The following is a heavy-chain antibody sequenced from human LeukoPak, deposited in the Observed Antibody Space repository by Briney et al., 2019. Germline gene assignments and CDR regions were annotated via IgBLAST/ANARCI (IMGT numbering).Heavy chain of an antibody. V-gene: IGHV3-23*01. CDR1: GFTFSSYA. CDR3: AKDGGMNWFDP. CDR2: ISSSGGST. Sequence: GAPLRLSCAASGFTFSSYAMSWVRQAPGKGLEWVSAISSSGGSTYYADSVKGRFTISRDNSKNTLYLQMNSLRAEDTAVYYCAKDGGMNWFDPWGQGTLVTVSS. J-gene: IGHJ5*02. D-gene: IGHD3-3*01.